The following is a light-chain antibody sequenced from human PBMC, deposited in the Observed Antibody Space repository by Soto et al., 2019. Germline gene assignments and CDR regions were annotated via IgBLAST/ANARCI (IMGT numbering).Light chain of an antibody. V-gene: IGKV1-5*03. CDR3: HQYNSYPRS. CDR1: QSISSW. J-gene: IGKJ1*01. Sequence: DIQMTQSPSTLSASVRDRVTITCRASQSISSWLAWYQQKPGKAPKLLIYKASSLESGVTSRFSGSVSGTGFTFTVRGLQPDDCATYYCHQYNSYPRSFGEGTKVEIK. CDR2: KAS.